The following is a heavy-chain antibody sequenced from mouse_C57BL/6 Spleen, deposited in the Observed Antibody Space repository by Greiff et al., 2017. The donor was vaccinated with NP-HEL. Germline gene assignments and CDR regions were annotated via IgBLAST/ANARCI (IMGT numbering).Heavy chain of an antibody. CDR3: AREDYGNYGAY. V-gene: IGHV1-39*01. CDR1: GYSFTDYN. CDR2: INPNYGTT. Sequence: EVQRVESGPELVKPGASVKISCKASGYSFTDYNMNWVKQSTGKSLEWIGVINPNYGTTSYNQKFKGKATLTVDQSSSTAYMQLNSLTSEYSAVYYCAREDYGNYGAYWGQGTLVTVSA. D-gene: IGHD2-1*01. J-gene: IGHJ3*01.